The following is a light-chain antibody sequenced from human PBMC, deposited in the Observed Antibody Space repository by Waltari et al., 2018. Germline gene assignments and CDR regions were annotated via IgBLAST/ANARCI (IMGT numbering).Light chain of an antibody. Sequence: DVVMTQSPLSLPVTLGQAASISCRSSQSLVHSDGNTYLNWFQQRPGQSPRRLIYKVSTRDSGVPDRLSGSGSGTDFTLKISRVEAEDVGVYYCMQGTHWPRTFGQGTKVQIK. V-gene: IGKV2-30*02. CDR1: QSLVHSDGNTY. J-gene: IGKJ1*01. CDR2: KVS. CDR3: MQGTHWPRT.